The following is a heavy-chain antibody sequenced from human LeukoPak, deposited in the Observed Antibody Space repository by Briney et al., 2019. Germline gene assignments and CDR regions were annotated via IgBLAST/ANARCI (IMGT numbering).Heavy chain of an antibody. J-gene: IGHJ4*02. CDR3: ARLTYTYYYDSSTYSF. Sequence: SETLSLTCTVSGGSISSSSYYWGWIRQPPGKGLEWIGSIDYSGSTYYNPSLKSRVTISVDTSKNQFSLRLSSVTAADTAVYYCARLTYTYYYDSSTYSFWGQGTLFSVSS. CDR2: IDYSGST. D-gene: IGHD3-22*01. CDR1: GGSISSSSYY. V-gene: IGHV4-39*01.